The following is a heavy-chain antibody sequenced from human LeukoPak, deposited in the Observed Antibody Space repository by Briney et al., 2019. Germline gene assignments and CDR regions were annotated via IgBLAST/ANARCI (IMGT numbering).Heavy chain of an antibody. J-gene: IGHJ6*03. Sequence: SQTLSLTCTVSGGSISSGGYYWSWIRQHPGKGLEWIGYIYYSGSTYYNPSLKSRVTISVDTSKNQFSLKLSSVTAADTAVYYCARGSSAYYYYMDVWGKGTTVTVSS. V-gene: IGHV4-31*03. CDR3: ARGSSAYYYYMDV. CDR1: GGSISSGGYY. CDR2: IYYSGST.